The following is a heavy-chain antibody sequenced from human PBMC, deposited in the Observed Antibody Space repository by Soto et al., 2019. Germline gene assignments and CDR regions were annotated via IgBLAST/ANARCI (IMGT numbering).Heavy chain of an antibody. V-gene: IGHV3-30*18. D-gene: IGHD6-13*01. Sequence: QEQLVESGGGVVQPGRSLRLSCAASGFTFNSYGMHWVRQAPGKGLEWVAVIASDGSYEYYADSVKGRFTISRDNSKNMLYLQMNSLRDEDTAVYYCAKDKYTSSWQLYCYFDLWGRGTLVTVSS. CDR3: AKDKYTSSWQLYCYFDL. CDR2: IASDGSYE. J-gene: IGHJ2*01. CDR1: GFTFNSYG.